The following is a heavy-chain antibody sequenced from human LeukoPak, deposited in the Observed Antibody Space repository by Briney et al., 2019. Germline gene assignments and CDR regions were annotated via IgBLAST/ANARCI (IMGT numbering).Heavy chain of an antibody. CDR2: INPNSGGT. V-gene: IGHV1-2*06. CDR3: ARGYCSGGSCYEIDY. CDR1: GYTFTGYY. J-gene: IGHJ4*02. Sequence: ASVKVSCKASGYTFTGYYMHWVRQAPGQGLEWMGRINPNSGGTNYAQKFQGRATMTGDTSISTAYMELSRLRSDDTAVYYCARGYCSGGSCYEIDYWGQGTLATVSS. D-gene: IGHD2-15*01.